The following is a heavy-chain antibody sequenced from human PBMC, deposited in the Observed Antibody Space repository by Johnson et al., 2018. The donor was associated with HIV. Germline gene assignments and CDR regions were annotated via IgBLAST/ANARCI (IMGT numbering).Heavy chain of an antibody. J-gene: IGHJ3*02. Sequence: QVQLVESGGGVVQPGKSLTLSCVVSGLSFSNFGIHWVRQAPGKGLEWVAVISYDGSNKYYADSVKGRFTISRDNSKNTLYLQMNSLRAEDTAVYYCARGGGYSIAAPSDAFDIWGQGTMVTVSS. V-gene: IGHV3-30*03. D-gene: IGHD6-6*01. CDR1: GLSFSNFG. CDR2: ISYDGSNK. CDR3: ARGGGYSIAAPSDAFDI.